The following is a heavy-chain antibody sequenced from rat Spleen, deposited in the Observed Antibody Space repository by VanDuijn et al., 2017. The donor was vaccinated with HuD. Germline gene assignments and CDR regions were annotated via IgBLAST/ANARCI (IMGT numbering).Heavy chain of an antibody. CDR1: GYTFTSYD. Sequence: QVQLQQSGAELAKPGSSVKISCKASGYTFTSYDISWIKQTTGQGLEYIGYINTGSGGTYYNEKFKGKATLTVDKSSSTAFMQLSSLTPEDTAVYYCASPGSPYGGYRDYYVMDAWGQGASVTVSS. CDR2: INTGSGGT. D-gene: IGHD1-11*01. V-gene: IGHV1-57*01. CDR3: ASPGSPYGGYRDYYVMDA. J-gene: IGHJ4*01.